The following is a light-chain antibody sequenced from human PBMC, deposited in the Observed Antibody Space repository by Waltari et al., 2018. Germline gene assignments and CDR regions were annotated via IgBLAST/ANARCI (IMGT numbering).Light chain of an antibody. V-gene: IGKV1-8*01. CDR2: GAS. CDR1: QGISSY. J-gene: IGKJ4*01. CDR3: QQYHNYPF. Sequence: AIRITQSPSSLSASTGDRVTIPFRASQGISSYLAWYQQKPVKSPKLLINGASTLQSGVPSRFSCSGSGTDFTLTISCLQSEDFATYYCQQYHNYPFFGGGTRVEIK.